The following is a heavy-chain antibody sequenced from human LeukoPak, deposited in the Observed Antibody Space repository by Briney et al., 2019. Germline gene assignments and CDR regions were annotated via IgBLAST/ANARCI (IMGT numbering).Heavy chain of an antibody. Sequence: SETLSLTCTVCGGSISSGDYYWSWIRQPPGKGLEWIGYIYYSGSTYYNPSLKSRVTISVDTSKNQFSLKLSSVTAADTAVYYCARDEYSYGLNWFDPWGQGTLVTVSS. CDR2: IYYSGST. V-gene: IGHV4-30-4*08. D-gene: IGHD5-18*01. CDR3: ARDEYSYGLNWFDP. CDR1: GGSISSGDYY. J-gene: IGHJ5*02.